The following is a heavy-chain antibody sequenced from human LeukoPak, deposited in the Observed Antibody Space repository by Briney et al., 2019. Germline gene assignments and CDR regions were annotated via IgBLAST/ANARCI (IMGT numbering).Heavy chain of an antibody. Sequence: PGGSLRLSCAASGFTFSSYAMSWVRQAPGKGLEWVSAISGSGGSTYYADSVKGRFTISRDNSKNTLYLQMNSLRAEDTAVYYCAKRPSGSGYSSNWTFDIWGQGTMVTVSS. CDR2: ISGSGGST. J-gene: IGHJ3*02. V-gene: IGHV3-23*01. D-gene: IGHD6-13*01. CDR3: AKRPSGSGYSSNWTFDI. CDR1: GFTFSSYA.